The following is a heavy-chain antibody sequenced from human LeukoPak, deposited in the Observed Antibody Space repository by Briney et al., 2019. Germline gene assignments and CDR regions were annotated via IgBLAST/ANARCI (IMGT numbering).Heavy chain of an antibody. CDR1: GYTFTSYG. CDR2: ISAYNGNT. Sequence: ASVKVSCKASGYTFTSYGISWVRQAPGQGLEWMGWISAYNGNTNYVQKLQGRVTMTTDTSTSTAYMELRSLRSDDTAVYYCARGITIFGVAADAFDIWGQGTMVTVSS. D-gene: IGHD3-3*01. V-gene: IGHV1-18*01. CDR3: ARGITIFGVAADAFDI. J-gene: IGHJ3*02.